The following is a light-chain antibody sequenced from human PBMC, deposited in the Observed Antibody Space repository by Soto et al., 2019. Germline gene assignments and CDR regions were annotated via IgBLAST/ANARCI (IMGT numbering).Light chain of an antibody. CDR3: QQYGSSPRT. CDR2: GAS. V-gene: IGKV3-20*01. Sequence: DIVLTQSPGTLSLSPGERATLSCRASQTLSPNYLAWYQQKPGQAPRLLIFGASSRATGIPDRFSGSGSGTDFTLTISRLEPEDVAVYYCQQYGSSPRTFGQGTKVDI. CDR1: QTLSPNY. J-gene: IGKJ1*01.